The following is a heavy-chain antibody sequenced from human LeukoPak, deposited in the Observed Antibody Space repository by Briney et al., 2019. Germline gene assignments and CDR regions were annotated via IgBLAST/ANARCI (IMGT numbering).Heavy chain of an antibody. CDR3: ANWAATTRNFNY. Sequence: GASVKVSCKASGGTFSSYAISWVRQAPGQGLGWMGGIIPIFGTANYAQKFQGRVTITADKSTSTAYMELSSLRSEDTAVYYCANWAATTRNFNYWGQGTLVTVSS. CDR1: GGTFSSYA. V-gene: IGHV1-69*06. J-gene: IGHJ4*02. D-gene: IGHD5-12*01. CDR2: IIPIFGTA.